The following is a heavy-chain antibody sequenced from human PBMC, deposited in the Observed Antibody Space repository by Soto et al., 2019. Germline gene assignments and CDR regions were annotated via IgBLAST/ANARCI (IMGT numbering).Heavy chain of an antibody. Sequence: GGSLRLSCAVSGFSFSTYAMHWVRQSPGKGLEWVAQIWFDGIKQFYAESVRGRLTISMDSATNTVFLQMNQLRVEDTALYYCTRVGFDVWGQGTTVTVS. J-gene: IGHJ6*02. CDR1: GFSFSTYA. D-gene: IGHD6-25*01. V-gene: IGHV3-33*02. CDR3: TRVGFDV. CDR2: IWFDGIKQ.